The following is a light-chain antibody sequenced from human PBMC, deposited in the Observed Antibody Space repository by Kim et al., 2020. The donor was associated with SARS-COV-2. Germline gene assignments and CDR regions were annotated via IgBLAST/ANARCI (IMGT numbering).Light chain of an antibody. Sequence: ENVLAQSPGTLSLSPGERATLSCRASQSVGTKLAWYQQKPGQAPRLLIYGASSRATGIPGRFSGSGSGTDFTLTVSRLEPEDFAVYYCQQYSHSLTFGGGTKLVI. J-gene: IGKJ4*01. V-gene: IGKV3-20*01. CDR1: QSVGTK. CDR2: GAS. CDR3: QQYSHSLT.